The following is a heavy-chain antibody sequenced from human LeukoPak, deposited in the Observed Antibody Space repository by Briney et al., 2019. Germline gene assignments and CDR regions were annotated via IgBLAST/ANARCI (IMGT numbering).Heavy chain of an antibody. D-gene: IGHD2/OR15-2a*01. CDR2: IKRDGSQK. CDR1: GFSFSSNW. J-gene: IGHJ4*02. V-gene: IGHV3-7*01. Sequence: GGSLRLSCAAPGFSFSSNWMGWVRQAPGKGLEWVAHIKRDGSQKYYLDSVKGRFTISRDNAKNSLYLQMNSLRVEDTAVYYCAREGPRGNSQFDYWGQGTLVTVSS. CDR3: AREGPRGNSQFDY.